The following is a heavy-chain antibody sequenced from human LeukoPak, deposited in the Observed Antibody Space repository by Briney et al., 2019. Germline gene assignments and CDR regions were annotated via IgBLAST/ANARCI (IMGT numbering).Heavy chain of an antibody. J-gene: IGHJ3*02. CDR3: AKDLDKWELLFGYAFDI. Sequence: GGSLRLSCAASGFTFSSYNMNWVRQAPGKGLQWVSSISSSSSYIYYADSVKGRFTISRDNSKNTLYLQMNSLRAEDTAVYYCAKDLDKWELLFGYAFDIWGQGTMVTVSS. D-gene: IGHD1-26*01. CDR1: GFTFSSYN. V-gene: IGHV3-21*04. CDR2: ISSSSSYI.